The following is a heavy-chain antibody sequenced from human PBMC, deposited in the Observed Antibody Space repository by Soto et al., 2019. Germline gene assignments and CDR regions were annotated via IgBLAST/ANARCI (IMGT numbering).Heavy chain of an antibody. D-gene: IGHD2-8*01. CDR3: ARYIVLMVYARYYYYGMDV. CDR2: IYYSGST. Sequence: PSETLSLTCTVSGGSISSGGYYWSWIRQHPGKGLEWIGYIYYSGSTYYNPSLKSRVTISVDTPKNQFSLKLSSVTAADTAVYYCARYIVLMVYARYYYYGMDVWGQGTTVTVS. J-gene: IGHJ6*02. V-gene: IGHV4-31*03. CDR1: GGSISSGGYY.